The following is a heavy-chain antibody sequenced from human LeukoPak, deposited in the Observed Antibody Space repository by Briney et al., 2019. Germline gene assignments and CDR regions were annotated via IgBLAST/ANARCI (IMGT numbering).Heavy chain of an antibody. CDR3: AKSIPRDI. J-gene: IGHJ3*02. Sequence: PGGSLRLSCAASGFTFSSYAMHWVRQAPGKGLEWVSGISGSGGSTYFADSVKGRFAISRDNSKNTMYLQMNSLRAEDTAVYYCAKSIPRDIWGQGTMVTVSS. CDR2: ISGSGGST. CDR1: GFTFSSYA. V-gene: IGHV3-23*01.